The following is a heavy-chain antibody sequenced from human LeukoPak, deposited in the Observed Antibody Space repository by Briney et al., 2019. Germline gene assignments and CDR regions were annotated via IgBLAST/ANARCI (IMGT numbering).Heavy chain of an antibody. D-gene: IGHD4-11*01. CDR2: VSGSGNGEGRT. Sequence: GGSLRLSCAASGFSVTNNYMSWVRQAPGKGLEWVSSVSGSGNGEGRTPYADSVKGRFTISRDNSKNTVFLQMNSLRVEDTAVYYCAKELYSTSDFYYGMDVWGQGTTVTVSS. CDR1: GFSVTNNY. CDR3: AKELYSTSDFYYGMDV. J-gene: IGHJ6*02. V-gene: IGHV3-23*01.